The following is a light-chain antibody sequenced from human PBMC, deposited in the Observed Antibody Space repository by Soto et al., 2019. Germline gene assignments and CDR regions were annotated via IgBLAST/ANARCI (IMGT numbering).Light chain of an antibody. CDR3: CSYTSTTAYV. CDR1: SSDIGLYNF. J-gene: IGLJ1*01. Sequence: QSVLTQPASVSGSPGQSITISCTGTSSDIGLYNFVSWYQQHPGKAPKLMIYDVNNRPSGVSDRFSGSKSGNTASLTISGLQGEDEADYYCCSYTSTTAYVFGTGTKVTVL. CDR2: DVN. V-gene: IGLV2-14*03.